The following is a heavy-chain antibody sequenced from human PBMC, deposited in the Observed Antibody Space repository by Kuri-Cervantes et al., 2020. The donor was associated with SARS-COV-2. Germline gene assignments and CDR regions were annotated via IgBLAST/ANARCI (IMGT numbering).Heavy chain of an antibody. Sequence: GESLKISCAASGFTFSTYSMNWVRQAPGKGLEWVSSISSSSSYIYDADSVKGRFTISRDNAKNSLYLQMNSLRPEDTAVYYCAREDGVYDSGERAIIHFDYWAREPWSPSPQ. J-gene: IGHJ4*02. D-gene: IGHD5/OR15-5a*01. V-gene: IGHV3-21*01. CDR3: AREDGVYDSGERAIIHFDY. CDR2: ISSSSSYI. CDR1: GFTFSTYS.